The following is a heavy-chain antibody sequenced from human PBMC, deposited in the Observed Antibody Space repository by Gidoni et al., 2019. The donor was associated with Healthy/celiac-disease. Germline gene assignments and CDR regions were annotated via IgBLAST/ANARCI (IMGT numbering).Heavy chain of an antibody. V-gene: IGHV4-34*01. CDR3: ARGFSGGYYYDYYYGMDV. CDR1: GGSFSGSY. CDR2: INHSGST. J-gene: IGHJ6*02. Sequence: QAQLQQWGAGLLKPSETLSLTCAVDGGSFSGSYWSWIRQPPGKGLEWIGEINHSGSTNYNPSLKSRVTISVDTSKNQFSLKLSSVTAADTAVYYCARGFSGGYYYDYYYGMDVWGQGTTVTVSS. D-gene: IGHD3-22*01.